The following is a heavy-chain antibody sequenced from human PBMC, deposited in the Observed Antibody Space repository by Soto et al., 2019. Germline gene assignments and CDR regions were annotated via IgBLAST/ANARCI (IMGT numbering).Heavy chain of an antibody. D-gene: IGHD2-2*01. J-gene: IGHJ5*02. CDR3: GRDLTSNANCIDP. V-gene: IGHV4-30-4*01. CDR1: GDYIHVGGYY. CDR2: IYYTGKT. Sequence: SETLSLTCSVSGDYIHVGGYYWTWIRQRPGKGLEWMGYIYYTGKTYYNPSLGSRLTMSVDRSKNQFSLRLTSVTAADTAVYFCGRDLTSNANCIDPWGQGTLVTVSS.